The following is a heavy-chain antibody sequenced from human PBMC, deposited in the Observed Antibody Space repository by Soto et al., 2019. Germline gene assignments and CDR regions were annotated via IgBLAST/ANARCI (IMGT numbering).Heavy chain of an antibody. J-gene: IGHJ3*01. CDR2: INPSGGRT. V-gene: IGHV1-46*01. CDR1: AYTFINYY. Sequence: ASVEVSCKASAYTFINYYVHWVRRAPGQGLEYMGMINPSGGRTTYAQKFQGRVTMTRDTSTTTVYMDLSSLRSDDTAMYYCAREYSDSGGAFDLCGQGTMVTDSS. D-gene: IGHD6-25*01. CDR3: AREYSDSGGAFDL.